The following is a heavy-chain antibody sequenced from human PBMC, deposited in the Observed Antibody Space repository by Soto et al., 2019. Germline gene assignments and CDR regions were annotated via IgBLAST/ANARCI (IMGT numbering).Heavy chain of an antibody. CDR2: ISGSGIST. V-gene: IGHV3-23*01. CDR3: AKEPVGPDWYFDL. J-gene: IGHJ2*01. Sequence: DVQLLESGGGLVQPGGSLRLSCAASGFTFRSYAMSWVRQAPGKGLEWVSGISGSGISTHYADSLKGRFTVSRDNSKNTLYLQMNSLRAEDPAVYNCAKEPVGPDWYFDLWGRGTLVTVSS. CDR1: GFTFRSYA.